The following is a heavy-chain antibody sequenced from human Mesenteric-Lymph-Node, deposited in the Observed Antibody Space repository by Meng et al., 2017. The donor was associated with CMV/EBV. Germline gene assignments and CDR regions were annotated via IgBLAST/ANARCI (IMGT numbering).Heavy chain of an antibody. CDR2: INPNSGVT. V-gene: IGHV1-2*02. D-gene: IGHD2-15*01. Sequence: ASVKVSCKASGYIFTDYYLHWVRQAPGQGLEWMGWINPNSGVTNRAQQLQDRVTITRNTSISTAYMELSSLRSEDTAVYYCARGIGYYYYGMDVWGQGTTVTVSS. J-gene: IGHJ6*02. CDR3: ARGIGYYYYGMDV. CDR1: GYIFTDYY.